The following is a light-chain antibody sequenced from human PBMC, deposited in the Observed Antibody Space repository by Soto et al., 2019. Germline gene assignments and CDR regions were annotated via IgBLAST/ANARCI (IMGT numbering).Light chain of an antibody. V-gene: IGKV1-9*01. CDR3: QQFNSYPFT. CDR1: QGIGNF. J-gene: IGKJ4*01. Sequence: DIQMTQSPSTRSASVGERVTITCRASQGIGNFLAWYQHTPGKAPNLLISAASTLQSGVPSRFSGSGSGTEFTLTITSLQPEDCATYYCQQFNSYPFTFGGGTKVDIK. CDR2: AAS.